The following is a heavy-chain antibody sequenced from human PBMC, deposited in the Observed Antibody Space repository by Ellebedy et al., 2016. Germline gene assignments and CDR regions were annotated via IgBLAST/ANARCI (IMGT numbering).Heavy chain of an antibody. Sequence: SETLSLTXAVYGDSFSGYYWSWIRQPPGKGLEWIGEINHSGSTNYNPSLKSRVTISVDTSKNQFSLKLSSVTAADTAVYYCARGGGVGATAVDYWGQGTLVTVSS. CDR2: INHSGST. V-gene: IGHV4-34*01. J-gene: IGHJ4*02. D-gene: IGHD1-26*01. CDR3: ARGGGVGATAVDY. CDR1: GDSFSGYY.